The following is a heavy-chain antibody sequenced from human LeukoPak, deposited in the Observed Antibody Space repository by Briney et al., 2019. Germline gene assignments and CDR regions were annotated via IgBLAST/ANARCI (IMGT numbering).Heavy chain of an antibody. CDR1: GFTLGTYD. Sequence: PGGSLRLSCAASGFTLGTYDMYWVRQAPGKGLECVSSISRSGGSTYYADSVKGRFTISRDNSKNTLYLQMNSLRVDDTAVYYCAKDSAHGSGSYYDYFDYWGQGTLVTVSS. D-gene: IGHD3-10*01. V-gene: IGHV3-23*01. CDR3: AKDSAHGSGSYYDYFDY. CDR2: ISRSGGST. J-gene: IGHJ4*02.